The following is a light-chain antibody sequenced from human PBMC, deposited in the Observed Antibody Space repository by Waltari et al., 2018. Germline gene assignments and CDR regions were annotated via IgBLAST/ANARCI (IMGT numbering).Light chain of an antibody. V-gene: IGLV2-14*03. CDR2: DVS. CDR1: SSDVGGYNY. Sequence: QSALTQPASVSGSPGQSITISCTGTSSDVGGYNYVSWYQQHPGKAPKPMIYDVSNRPSGVSNRFSGSKSGNTASLTISGLQAEDEADYYCSSYTSSSPFGGGTKLTVL. CDR3: SSYTSSSP. J-gene: IGLJ2*01.